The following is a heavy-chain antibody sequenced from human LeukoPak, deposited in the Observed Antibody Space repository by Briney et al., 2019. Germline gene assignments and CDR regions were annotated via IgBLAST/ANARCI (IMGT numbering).Heavy chain of an antibody. CDR1: GFTFSSYA. CDR3: ARALDYYYYYMDV. V-gene: IGHV3-23*01. J-gene: IGHJ6*03. CDR2: ISGSDGTT. Sequence: GGSLRLFCAASGFTFSSYAMSWVRQAPGKGLEWVSSISGSDGTTYYADSVKGRFTISRDNSKYTLSLQMNSLRDDDTAVYYCARALDYYYYYMDVWGKGTTVTISS.